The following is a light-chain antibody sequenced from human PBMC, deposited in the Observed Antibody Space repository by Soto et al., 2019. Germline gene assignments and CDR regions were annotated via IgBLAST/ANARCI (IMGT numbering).Light chain of an antibody. CDR1: SSNIGSNT. Sequence: QSVLNQPPSASGTPGQRVTISCSGSSSNIGSNTVNWYQQLPGTAPKLLIYSNNQRPSGVPDRFSGSKSGTSASLAISGLQSEDVADYYCAAWDDSLNGYVFGTGTNVTVL. V-gene: IGLV1-44*01. CDR2: SNN. J-gene: IGLJ1*01. CDR3: AAWDDSLNGYV.